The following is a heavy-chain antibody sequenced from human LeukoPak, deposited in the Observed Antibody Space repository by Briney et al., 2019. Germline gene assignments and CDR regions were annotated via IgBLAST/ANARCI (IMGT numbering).Heavy chain of an antibody. Sequence: GASVKVSCKAPRYTFTGHYMHWVRQAPAQGLEWMGWIHPYSGGTNYAQKLQGRVTMTTDTSTSTAYMELRSLRSDDTAVYYCARAQFYDSSGYWRWEKSSQTAFDIWGQGTMVTVSS. D-gene: IGHD3-22*01. CDR1: RYTFTGHY. CDR3: ARAQFYDSSGYWRWEKSSQTAFDI. J-gene: IGHJ3*02. V-gene: IGHV1-2*02. CDR2: IHPYSGGT.